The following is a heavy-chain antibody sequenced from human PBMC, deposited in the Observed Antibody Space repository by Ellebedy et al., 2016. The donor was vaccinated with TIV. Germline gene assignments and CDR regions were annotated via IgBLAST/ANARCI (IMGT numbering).Heavy chain of an antibody. Sequence: MPSETLSLTCTVSGGSISSYYWSWTRQPPGKGLKWIGYISYSGSTNYNPSLKSRVTISVDTSKNQFSLRLSSVTAADTAVYYCARVVWQQPVSYAFDIWGQGTMVTVSS. J-gene: IGHJ3*02. CDR2: ISYSGST. CDR3: ARVVWQQPVSYAFDI. V-gene: IGHV4-59*01. D-gene: IGHD6-13*01. CDR1: GGSISSYY.